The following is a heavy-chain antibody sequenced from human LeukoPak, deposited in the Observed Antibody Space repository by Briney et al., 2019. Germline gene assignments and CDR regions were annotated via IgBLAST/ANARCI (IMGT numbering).Heavy chain of an antibody. J-gene: IGHJ6*02. Sequence: GGSLRLSCATSGFSFSGSTMHWVRQAPGKGLEWLGHIRSKRDNYATVYAASVEGRFTISRDDSKSTAYLQMNSLRAEDTAVYYCSIVVVITPLDGMDVWGQGTTVTVSS. CDR3: SIVVVITPLDGMDV. CDR1: GFSFSGST. D-gene: IGHD3-22*01. V-gene: IGHV3-73*01. CDR2: IRSKRDNYAT.